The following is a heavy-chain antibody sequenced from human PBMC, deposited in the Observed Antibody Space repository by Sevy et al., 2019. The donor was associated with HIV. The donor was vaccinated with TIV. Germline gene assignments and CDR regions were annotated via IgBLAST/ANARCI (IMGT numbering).Heavy chain of an antibody. CDR1: GDSVSTSSAT. V-gene: IGHV6-1*01. J-gene: IGHJ6*02. Sequence: QSQTLSLTCAISGDSVSTSSATWNWFKQSPSRGLEWLGRTYYRYKWYSDYEVSVKGRVTINPDTSKNQFSLHLESVTPEDTAVYFCVRGDELNSYYYGMDVWGQGTTVTVSS. D-gene: IGHD1-7*01. CDR2: TYYRYKWYS. CDR3: VRGDELNSYYYGMDV.